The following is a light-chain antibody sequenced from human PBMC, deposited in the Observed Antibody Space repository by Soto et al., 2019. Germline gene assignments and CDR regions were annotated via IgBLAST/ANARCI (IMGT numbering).Light chain of an antibody. CDR3: GTWDNSLRGVV. Sequence: QSVLTQPPSVSAAPGQKVTISCSGSTSNIGRNYVSWYQQFPGTAPKLLIFDNNKRPSGIPDRFSGSKSGTSATLGITGVQTGDEADYYCGTWDNSLRGVVFGGGTKLTVL. CDR1: TSNIGRNY. J-gene: IGLJ2*01. CDR2: DNN. V-gene: IGLV1-51*01.